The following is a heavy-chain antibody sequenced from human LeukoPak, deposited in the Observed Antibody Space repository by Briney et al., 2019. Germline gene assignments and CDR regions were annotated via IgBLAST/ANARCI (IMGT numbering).Heavy chain of an antibody. J-gene: IGHJ4*02. CDR1: GGTFSSYA. CDR3: ATRGRAAGAFDY. D-gene: IGHD6-13*01. CDR2: IIPIFGTA. V-gene: IGHV1-69*06. Sequence: SVKVSCKASGGTFSSYAISWVRQAPGQGLEWMGGIIPIFGTANYAQKFQGRVTMTEDTSTDTAYMELSSLGSEDTAVYYCATRGRAAGAFDYWGQGTLVTVSS.